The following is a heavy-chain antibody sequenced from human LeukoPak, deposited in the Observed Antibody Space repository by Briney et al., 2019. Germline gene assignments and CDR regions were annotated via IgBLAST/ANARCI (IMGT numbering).Heavy chain of an antibody. CDR1: GFTFSSHG. CDR2: IWYDGSNK. CDR3: VRWGSGKVMDV. V-gene: IGHV3-33*01. Sequence: GGSLRLSCAASGFTFSSHGMHWVRQAPGKGLEWMAVIWYDGSNKYYADSVKGRFTISRDNSKNMLYVEMNSLRAEDTAVYYCVRWGSGKVMDVWGKGTTVTVSP. J-gene: IGHJ6*04. D-gene: IGHD7-27*01.